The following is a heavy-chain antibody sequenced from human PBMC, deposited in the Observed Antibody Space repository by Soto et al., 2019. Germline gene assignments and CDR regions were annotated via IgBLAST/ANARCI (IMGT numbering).Heavy chain of an antibody. CDR3: AKATDGDGVGAVDI. CDR2: ISAAGGST. CDR1: GFTFRGYA. V-gene: IGHV3-23*01. D-gene: IGHD4-17*01. Sequence: EVQLLESGGGLVQPGGSLRLSCAASGFTFRGYAMRWVRQAPGKGPEWVSSISAAGGSTYYADSVKGRFTISRDNSMATTFLQMNSLRAADTALCYCAKATDGDGVGAVDIWGQGTVVTVSS. J-gene: IGHJ3*02.